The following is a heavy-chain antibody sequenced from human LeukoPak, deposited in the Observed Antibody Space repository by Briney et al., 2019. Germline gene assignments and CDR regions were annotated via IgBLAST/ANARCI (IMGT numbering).Heavy chain of an antibody. J-gene: IGHJ4*02. CDR2: IRYDGSNK. V-gene: IGHV3-30*02. Sequence: PGGSLRLSCAASGFTFSSYGMHWVRQAPGKGLEWVTFIRYDGSNKYYADSVKGRFTISRDNSKNTLYLQMNSLRAEDTAVYYCAKGHDSGYWYYFDYWGQGTLVTVSS. CDR1: GFTFSSYG. D-gene: IGHD5-12*01. CDR3: AKGHDSGYWYYFDY.